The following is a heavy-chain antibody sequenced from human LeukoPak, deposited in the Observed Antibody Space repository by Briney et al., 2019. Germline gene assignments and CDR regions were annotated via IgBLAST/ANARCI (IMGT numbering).Heavy chain of an antibody. Sequence: PSETLSLTCTVSGGSISNYYWSWIRQPAGKGLEWIGRIYSSGSTNYNPSLKSRVTISVLTSKNRFSLKLSSVTAADTAVYYCATLTGGDDAFDIWGQGTMVTVSS. D-gene: IGHD4-23*01. V-gene: IGHV4-4*07. CDR1: GGSISNYY. J-gene: IGHJ3*02. CDR3: ATLTGGDDAFDI. CDR2: IYSSGST.